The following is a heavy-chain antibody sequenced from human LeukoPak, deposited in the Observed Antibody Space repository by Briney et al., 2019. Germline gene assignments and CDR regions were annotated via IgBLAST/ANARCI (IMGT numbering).Heavy chain of an antibody. D-gene: IGHD3-9*01. CDR3: ARDGASGRYFDF. J-gene: IGHJ4*02. Sequence: GGSLRLSCAASGFTFSSYSMNWVRQAPGKGLEWVSVIYSGGSTYYADSVKGRFTISRDNSKNTLYLQMNSLRAEDTAVYYCARDGASGRYFDFRGQGTLVTVSS. V-gene: IGHV3-66*01. CDR2: IYSGGST. CDR1: GFTFSSYS.